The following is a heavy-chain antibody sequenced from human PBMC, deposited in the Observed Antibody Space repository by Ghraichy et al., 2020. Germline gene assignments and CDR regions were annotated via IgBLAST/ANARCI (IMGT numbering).Heavy chain of an antibody. CDR2: IKQDGSDK. D-gene: IGHD4-17*01. CDR3: ARDYVDYVAFFDY. Sequence: GGSLRLSCVASGFTFISYWMSWVRQAPGKGLEWVANIKQDGSDKYYVDSVKGRFTISRDNAKNSLYLQMNSLRAEDTAVYYCARDYVDYVAFFDYWSQGTLITVSS. J-gene: IGHJ4*02. V-gene: IGHV3-7*01. CDR1: GFTFISYW.